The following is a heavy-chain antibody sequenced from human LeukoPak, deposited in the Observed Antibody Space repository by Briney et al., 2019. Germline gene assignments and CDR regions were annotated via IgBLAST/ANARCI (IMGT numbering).Heavy chain of an antibody. CDR2: IWFDGSNI. Sequence: GGSLRLSCAASGFTFSNYGMHWVRQAPGKGLEWVTSIWFDGSNIHYADSVKGRVIISRDNSKSALYLQMNSLRAEDTAIYYCARDSLPMAVTGPFDHWGQGALVTVSS. D-gene: IGHD6-19*01. J-gene: IGHJ4*02. V-gene: IGHV3-33*08. CDR1: GFTFSNYG. CDR3: ARDSLPMAVTGPFDH.